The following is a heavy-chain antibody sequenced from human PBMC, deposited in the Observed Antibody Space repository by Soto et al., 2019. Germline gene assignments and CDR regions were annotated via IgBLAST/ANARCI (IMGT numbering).Heavy chain of an antibody. CDR3: ARDDSSSWWVWFDP. Sequence: SQTLSLTCAISGDSVSSNGAAWNWIRQSPSRGLEWLGRTYYRSRWYSYYTPSVKSRITVNPDTSQNQFSLQLNSVTPEDTAIYYCARDDSSSWWVWFDPWGQGTLVTVSS. D-gene: IGHD6-13*01. CDR2: TYYRSRWYS. CDR1: GDSVSSNGAA. J-gene: IGHJ5*02. V-gene: IGHV6-1*01.